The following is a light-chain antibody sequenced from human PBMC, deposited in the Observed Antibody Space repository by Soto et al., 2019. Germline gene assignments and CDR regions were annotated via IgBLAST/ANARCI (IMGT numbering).Light chain of an antibody. CDR1: SSDVGTYTL. CDR3: CSYAGTNTLDV. V-gene: IGLV2-23*02. Sequence: QSALTQPASVSGSPGQSITISCTGTSSDVGTYTLVSWYQQHPGKAPKLMIYEVSKRPSGVSDRFSGSKSGNTASLTISGLQAEDEADYYFCSYAGTNTLDVIGTGTKVTVL. J-gene: IGLJ1*01. CDR2: EVS.